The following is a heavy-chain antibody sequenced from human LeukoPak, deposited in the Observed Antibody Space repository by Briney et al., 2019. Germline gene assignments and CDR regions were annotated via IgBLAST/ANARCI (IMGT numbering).Heavy chain of an antibody. D-gene: IGHD6-19*01. CDR2: IYSGGST. Sequence: GGSLRLSCAASGLTVSSNYMSWVRQAPGRGLEWVSVIYSGGSTYYAESVKGRFTISRDNSKNTLYLQMKSLKAEDTAVYYCAREFEVAGLAMDVWGKGTTVTVSS. CDR3: AREFEVAGLAMDV. V-gene: IGHV3-53*01. J-gene: IGHJ6*04. CDR1: GLTVSSNY.